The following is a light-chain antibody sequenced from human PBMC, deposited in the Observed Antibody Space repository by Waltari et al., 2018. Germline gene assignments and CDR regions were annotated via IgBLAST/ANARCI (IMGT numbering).Light chain of an antibody. CDR3: QQYYGNPLT. CDR1: QSVSGISNNRNY. CDR2: WAS. Sequence: DIVMTQSPDSLGVSLGERATIHCKSSQSVSGISNNRNYLAWYQQKPGQPPKLLIYWASSRESGVPDRFSGSGSGTDFTLTISSLQAEDVAVYYCQQYYGNPLTFGGGTKVEIK. J-gene: IGKJ4*01. V-gene: IGKV4-1*01.